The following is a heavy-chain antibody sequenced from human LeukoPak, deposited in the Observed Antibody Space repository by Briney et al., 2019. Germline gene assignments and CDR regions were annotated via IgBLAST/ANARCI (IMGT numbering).Heavy chain of an antibody. CDR1: GITFRYYS. J-gene: IGHJ4*02. Sequence: KPGGSLRLSLAGSGITFRYYSMNWVRQAPGKGLEWVSSIRSNSSQLYYADSVKGRFTISRDNAKNSLYLQMNSLRAEDTAVYYCAREWYCSSTSCRQFDYWGQGTLVTVSS. V-gene: IGHV3-21*01. D-gene: IGHD2-2*01. CDR3: AREWYCSSTSCRQFDY. CDR2: IRSNSSQL.